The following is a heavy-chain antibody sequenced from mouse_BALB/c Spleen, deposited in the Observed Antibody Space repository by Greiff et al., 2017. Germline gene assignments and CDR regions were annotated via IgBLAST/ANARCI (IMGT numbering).Heavy chain of an antibody. CDR1: GFNIKDTY. CDR2: IDPANGNT. V-gene: IGHV14-3*02. D-gene: IGHD1-1*01. Sequence: VQLQQSGAELVKPGASVKLSCTASGFNIKDTYMHWVKQRPEQGLEWIGRIDPANGNTKYDPKFQGKATITADTSSNTAYLQLSSLTSEDTAVYYCAIYYYGSRYYYAMDYWGQGTSVTVSS. J-gene: IGHJ4*01. CDR3: AIYYYGSRYYYAMDY.